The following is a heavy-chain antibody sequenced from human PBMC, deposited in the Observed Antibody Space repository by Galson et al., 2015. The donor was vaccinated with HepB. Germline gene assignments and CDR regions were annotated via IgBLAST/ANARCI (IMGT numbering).Heavy chain of an antibody. CDR2: ISSSGSTI. Sequence: SLRLSCAASGFTFSDYYMSWIRQAPGKGLEWVSYISSSGSTIYYADSVKGRFTFSRDNAKNSLYLQMNSLRAEDTAVYYCARVGYYDSSGYLDRSDAFDIWGQGTMVTVSS. V-gene: IGHV3-11*01. CDR3: ARVGYYDSSGYLDRSDAFDI. D-gene: IGHD3-22*01. J-gene: IGHJ3*02. CDR1: GFTFSDYY.